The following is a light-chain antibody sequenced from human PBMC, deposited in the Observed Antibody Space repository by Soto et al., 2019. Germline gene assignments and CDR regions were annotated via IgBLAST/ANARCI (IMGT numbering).Light chain of an antibody. CDR2: GAS. CDR1: HTVSSY. Sequence: ENVLTQSPGTLSLSPGERATLSCRASHTVSSYLTWYQQRPGQAPRLLISGASRRATGIPDRFSGSGSGTDFTLTISRLGPEDFALYYCQQYGTSPITFGQGTRLEIK. V-gene: IGKV3-20*01. J-gene: IGKJ5*01. CDR3: QQYGTSPIT.